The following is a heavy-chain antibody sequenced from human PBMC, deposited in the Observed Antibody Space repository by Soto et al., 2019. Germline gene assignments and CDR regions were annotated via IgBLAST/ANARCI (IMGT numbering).Heavy chain of an antibody. Sequence: SGPTLVNPTETLTLTCTVSGFSLSNARMGVSWIRQPPGKALEWLAHIFSNDEKSYSTSLKSRLTISKDTSKSQVVLTMTNMVPVDTVTYYCVRTYYYDSSGYFHFDYWGQGTLVTVSS. J-gene: IGHJ4*02. V-gene: IGHV2-26*01. CDR1: GFSLSNARMG. CDR3: VRTYYYDSSGYFHFDY. CDR2: IFSNDEK. D-gene: IGHD3-22*01.